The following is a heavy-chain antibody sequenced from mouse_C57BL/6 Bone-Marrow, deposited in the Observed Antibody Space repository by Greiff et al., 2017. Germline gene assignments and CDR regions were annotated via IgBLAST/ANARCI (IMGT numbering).Heavy chain of an antibody. CDR2: IDPSDSYT. V-gene: IGHV1-59*01. D-gene: IGHD1-1*01. CDR1: GYTFTSYW. CDR3: ARSQFITTVVANWYFDV. J-gene: IGHJ1*03. Sequence: QVQLQQPGAELVRPGTSVKLSCKASGYTFTSYWMHWVKQRPGQGLEWIGVIDPSDSYTNYNQKFKGKATLTVDTSSSTAYMQLSSLTSEDSAVYYCARSQFITTVVANWYFDVWGTGTTVTVSS.